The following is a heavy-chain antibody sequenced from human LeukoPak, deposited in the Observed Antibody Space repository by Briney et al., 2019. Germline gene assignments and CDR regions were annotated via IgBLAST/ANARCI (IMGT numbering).Heavy chain of an antibody. CDR2: INPNSGGT. CDR1: GYTFTGYY. V-gene: IGHV1-2*02. J-gene: IGHJ5*02. Sequence: ASVKVSCKASGYTFTGYYMHWVRQAPGQRLEWMGWINPNSGGTNFAQKLQGRVTMTTDTSTSTAYMEVRSLRSDDTAVYYCARDGRGHWDTSRWYLGNWFDPWGQGTLVTVSS. D-gene: IGHD6-13*01. CDR3: ARDGRGHWDTSRWYLGNWFDP.